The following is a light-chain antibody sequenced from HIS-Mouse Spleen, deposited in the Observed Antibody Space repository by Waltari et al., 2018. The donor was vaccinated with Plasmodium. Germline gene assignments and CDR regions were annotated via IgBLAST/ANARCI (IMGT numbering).Light chain of an antibody. CDR1: SSNIGNNA. Sequence: QSVLTQPPSVSEAPRQKVTISCSGNSSNIGNNAVILYQTLPGKAPELLIYYDDLLPSGVSDRFSGSKSGTSASLAISGLQSEDEADYYCAAWDDSLNGWVFGGGTKLTVL. V-gene: IGLV1-36*01. CDR3: AAWDDSLNGWV. CDR2: YDD. J-gene: IGLJ3*02.